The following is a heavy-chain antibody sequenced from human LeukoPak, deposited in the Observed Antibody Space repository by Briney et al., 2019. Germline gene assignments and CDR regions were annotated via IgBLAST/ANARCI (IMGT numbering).Heavy chain of an antibody. CDR1: GYTFTSYG. Sequence: ASVKVSCKASGYTFTSYGISWVRQAPGQGLEWMGIINPSGGSTSYAQKFQGRVTMTRDMSTSTVYMELSSLRSEDTAVYYCARDSQKLAVAGTSREYFQHWGQGTLVTVSS. CDR2: INPSGGST. J-gene: IGHJ1*01. D-gene: IGHD6-19*01. V-gene: IGHV1-46*01. CDR3: ARDSQKLAVAGTSREYFQH.